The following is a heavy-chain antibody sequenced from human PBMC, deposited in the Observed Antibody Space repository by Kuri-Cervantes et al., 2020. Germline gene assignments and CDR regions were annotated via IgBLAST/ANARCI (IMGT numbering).Heavy chain of an antibody. V-gene: IGHV1-69*13. CDR1: GYTFTSYD. J-gene: IGHJ5*02. D-gene: IGHD3-3*01. Sequence: SVKVSCKASGYTFTSYDINWVRQATGQGLEWMGGIIPIFGTANYAQKFQGRVTITADESTSTAYMELSSLRSEDTAVYYCAREVNEGLEWSPGWFDPWGQGTLVTVSS. CDR3: AREVNEGLEWSPGWFDP. CDR2: IIPIFGTA.